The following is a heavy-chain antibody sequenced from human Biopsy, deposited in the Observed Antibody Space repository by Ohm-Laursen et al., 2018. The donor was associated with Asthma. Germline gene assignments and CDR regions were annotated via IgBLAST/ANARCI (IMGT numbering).Heavy chain of an antibody. CDR3: ARGPELDV. CDR1: SGSITSGGFF. V-gene: IGHV4-39*07. CDR2: TNERGVT. J-gene: IGHJ6*02. Sequence: SETLSLTCTVSSGSITSGGFFWTWIRQSPGKGLEWIGETNERGVTNNNPSLKSRVIISIDTYWNRVSLKLTSVTAADTAVYYCARGPELDVWGQGTTVTVSS.